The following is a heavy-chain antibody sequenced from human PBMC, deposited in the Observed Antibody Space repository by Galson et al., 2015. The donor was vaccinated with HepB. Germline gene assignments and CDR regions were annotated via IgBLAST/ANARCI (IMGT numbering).Heavy chain of an antibody. CDR3: ARVNYDFWSGSGAYYYYMDV. V-gene: IGHV3-53*01. CDR2: IYSGGST. CDR1: GFTVSSNY. J-gene: IGHJ6*03. D-gene: IGHD3-3*01. Sequence: SLRLSCAASGFTVSSNYMSWVRQAPGKGLEWVSVIYSGGSTYYAGSVKGRLTIPRDNSKNTLYLQMDSLRAEDTAVYYCARVNYDFWSGSGAYYYYMDVWGKGTTVTVSS.